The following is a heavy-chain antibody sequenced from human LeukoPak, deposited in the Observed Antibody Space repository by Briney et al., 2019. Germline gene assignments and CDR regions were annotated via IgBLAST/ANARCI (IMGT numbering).Heavy chain of an antibody. V-gene: IGHV4-30-4*01. D-gene: IGHD3-3*01. J-gene: IGHJ3*02. CDR1: GGSISSGDYY. Sequence: SETLSLTCTVSGGSISSGDYYWSWIRQPPGKGLEWIGYIYYSGSTYYNPSLKSRVTISVDTSKNQFSLKLSSVTAADTAVYYCARERVPPYEGGAFDIWGQGTMVTVSS. CDR3: ARERVPPYEGGAFDI. CDR2: IYYSGST.